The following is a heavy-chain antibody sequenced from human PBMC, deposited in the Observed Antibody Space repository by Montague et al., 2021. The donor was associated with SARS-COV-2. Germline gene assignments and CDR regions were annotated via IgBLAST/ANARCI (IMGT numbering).Heavy chain of an antibody. CDR1: GASMSDSY. J-gene: IGHJ4*02. V-gene: IGHV4-59*01. D-gene: IGHD3-22*01. CDR2: IYSSGST. Sequence: SETLSLTCTVSGASMSDSYWGWVRQPPGKGPEWIGNIYSSGSTHYNPSLKSRVTISVDTSKSQFSLRLTPVTAADTAVYYCVREGRSSAYAMDYWGQGTLVTVSS. CDR3: VREGRSSAYAMDY.